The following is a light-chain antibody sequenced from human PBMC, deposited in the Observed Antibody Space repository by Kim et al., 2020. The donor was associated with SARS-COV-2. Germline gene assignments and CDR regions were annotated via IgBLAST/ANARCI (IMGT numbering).Light chain of an antibody. V-gene: IGKV3-20*01. J-gene: IGKJ1*01. CDR1: QSVSNNY. CDR3: QQYDTSPWT. Sequence: EIVLTQSPDTLALSPGERATLSCRTSQSVSNNYLAWYQQKPGQAPRLLIYGTSSRATGIPDRFSGSGSGTDFTLTISRPEPEDFAVFYCQQYDTSPWTFGQGTKVEIK. CDR2: GTS.